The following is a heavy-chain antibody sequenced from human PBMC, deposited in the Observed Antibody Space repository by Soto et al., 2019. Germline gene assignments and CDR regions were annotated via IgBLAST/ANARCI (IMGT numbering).Heavy chain of an antibody. CDR2: IYPGDSDT. CDR3: ARGGYSGNSKDPFYI. Sequence: GQSLKLSYKGSGYTFTAYWIGWVRQMHGKGLEWMGIIYPGDSDTRYSPSFQGQVTISADKSISTAYLQWSSLKASDTAMFYCARGGYSGNSKDPFYIWGPGTMVTVSS. CDR1: GYTFTAYW. J-gene: IGHJ3*02. D-gene: IGHD6-25*01. V-gene: IGHV5-51*01.